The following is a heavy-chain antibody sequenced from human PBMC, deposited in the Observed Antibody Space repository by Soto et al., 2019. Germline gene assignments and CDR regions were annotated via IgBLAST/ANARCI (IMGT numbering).Heavy chain of an antibody. CDR1: GCSISSGGYY. CDR2: IYYSGST. CDR3: ARGLYNWNYFDY. J-gene: IGHJ4*02. Sequence: SETLSLTCTVSGCSISSGGYYWSWIRQHPGKGLEWIGYIYYSGSTHYNPSLKSRVTISVDTSKNQFSLKLSSVTAADTAVYYCARGLYNWNYFDYWGQGTLVTVSS. D-gene: IGHD1-20*01. V-gene: IGHV4-31*03.